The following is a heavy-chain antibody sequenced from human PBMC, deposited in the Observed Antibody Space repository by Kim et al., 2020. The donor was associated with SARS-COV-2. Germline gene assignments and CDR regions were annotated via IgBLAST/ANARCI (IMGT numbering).Heavy chain of an antibody. V-gene: IGHV3-21*01. CDR2: ITVYGDV. D-gene: IGHD3-10*01. Sequence: GGSLRLSCAASGFTFSRLGMTWVRQAPGKGLEWVSSITVYGDVYYADSVNGRFTISRDNSLNSLFLQMNNLRADDTAVYYCARDLSGTHYHGLLSHWGQGSPVTVSS. CDR1: GFTFSRLG. CDR3: ARDLSGTHYHGLLSH. J-gene: IGHJ4*02.